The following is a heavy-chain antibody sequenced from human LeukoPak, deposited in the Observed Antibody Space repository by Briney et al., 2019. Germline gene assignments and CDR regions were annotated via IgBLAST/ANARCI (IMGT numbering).Heavy chain of an antibody. D-gene: IGHD1/OR15-1a*01. Sequence: GGSLRLSCAASGFTFIDYDMHWVRQAPGKGLVWVSCIKSDGSSTSIADSAKGRFTISRDNAKTSVYLQMNNLRAEDTAVYYCVRPLLGGNNFTFDSWGPGTLVTVSS. CDR3: VRPLLGGNNFTFDS. V-gene: IGHV3-74*01. J-gene: IGHJ4*02. CDR2: IKSDGSST. CDR1: GFTFIDYD.